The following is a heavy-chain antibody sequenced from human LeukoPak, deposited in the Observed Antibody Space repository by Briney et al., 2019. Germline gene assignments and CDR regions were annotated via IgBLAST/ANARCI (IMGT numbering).Heavy chain of an antibody. D-gene: IGHD3-16*01. CDR3: AKDGSWGDYYFYFYIDV. J-gene: IGHJ6*03. CDR2: ISASGHYT. CDR1: GFTFSNSA. V-gene: IGHV3-23*01. Sequence: GGSLRLSCAASGFTFSNSAMSWVRQAPGKGLEWVSGISASGHYTYNADSAKGRFTIPRDNSKNTLYLQMNSLRAEDTALYFCAKDGSWGDYYFYFYIDVWGKGTTVTVSS.